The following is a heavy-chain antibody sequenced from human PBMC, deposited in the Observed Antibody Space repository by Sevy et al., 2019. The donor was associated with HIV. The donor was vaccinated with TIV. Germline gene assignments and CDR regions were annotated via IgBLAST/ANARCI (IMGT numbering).Heavy chain of an antibody. CDR2: IIPILGTV. D-gene: IGHD1-7*01. Sequence: ASVKVSCKASGGTFSSYGISWVRQAPGQGLEWMGGIIPILGTVNYAQKFQGRVTITADESTSTVYMVLSSLRPDDAAVYYCAREVTGTTYGFDPWGQGTLVTVSS. J-gene: IGHJ5*02. V-gene: IGHV1-69*13. CDR3: AREVTGTTYGFDP. CDR1: GGTFSSYG.